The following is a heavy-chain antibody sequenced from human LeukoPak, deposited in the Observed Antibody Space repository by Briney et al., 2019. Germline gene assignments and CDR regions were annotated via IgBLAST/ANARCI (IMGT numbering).Heavy chain of an antibody. CDR3: ARGAPHNFWSGYLKHYFDY. CDR2: INPNSGGT. Sequence: ASVKVSCKASGYTFTGYYMHWVRQAPGQGLEWMGWINPNSGGTNYAQKFQGRVTMTRDTSISTAYMELSRLRSGDTAVYYCARGAPHNFWSGYLKHYFDYWGQGTLVTVSS. CDR1: GYTFTGYY. V-gene: IGHV1-2*02. J-gene: IGHJ4*02. D-gene: IGHD3-3*01.